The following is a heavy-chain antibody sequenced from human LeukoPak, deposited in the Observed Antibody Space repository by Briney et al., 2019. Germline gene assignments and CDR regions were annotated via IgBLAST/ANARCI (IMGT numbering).Heavy chain of an antibody. CDR3: ARVGHYYDSSGYYRVQSPYDY. D-gene: IGHD3-22*01. V-gene: IGHV1-2*06. CDR2: INPNSGGT. J-gene: IGHJ4*02. Sequence: ASVKVSCKASGYTFTGYYMHWVRQAPGQGLEWMGRINPNSGGTNYAQKFQGRVTMTRDTSISTAYMELSRLRSDDTAVYYCARVGHYYDSSGYYRVQSPYDYWGQGTLVTVSS. CDR1: GYTFTGYY.